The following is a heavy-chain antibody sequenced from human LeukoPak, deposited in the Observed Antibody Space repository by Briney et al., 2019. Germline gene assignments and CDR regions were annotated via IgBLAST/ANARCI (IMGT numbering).Heavy chain of an antibody. J-gene: IGHJ4*02. CDR3: ARSRITIFGVVKDYFDY. CDR2: INHSGST. D-gene: IGHD3-3*01. CDR1: GGSFSGYY. Sequence: SETLSLTCAVYGGSFSGYYWSWIRQPPGKGLECIGEINHSGSTNYNPSLKSRVTISVDTSKNQFSLKLSSVTAADTAVYYCARSRITIFGVVKDYFDYWGQGTLVTVSS. V-gene: IGHV4-34*01.